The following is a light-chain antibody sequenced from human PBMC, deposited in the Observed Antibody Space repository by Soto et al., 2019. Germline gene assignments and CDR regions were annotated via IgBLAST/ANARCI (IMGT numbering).Light chain of an antibody. CDR2: DAS. V-gene: IGKV3-11*01. Sequence: EIVLTQSPATPSLSPGERATLSCRASQSVSTYLAWYQQRPGQAPRLLIYDASTRATGIPARFSGSGSETDFTLTISSLEPEDFAVYYCQQRSNWPSLTFGGGTKVEIK. J-gene: IGKJ4*01. CDR1: QSVSTY. CDR3: QQRSNWPSLT.